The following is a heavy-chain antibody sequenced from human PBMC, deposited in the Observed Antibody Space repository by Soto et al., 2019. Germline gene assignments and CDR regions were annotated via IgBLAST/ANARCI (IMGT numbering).Heavy chain of an antibody. Sequence: GGSLRLSCAASGFTFSSYSMNWVRQAPGKGLEWVSSISSSISYIYYADSVKGRFTISRDNAKNSLYLQMNSLRAEDTAVYYCARDGHCSSTSCYTDYYYYGMDVWGQGTTVTVSS. CDR3: ARDGHCSSTSCYTDYYYYGMDV. D-gene: IGHD2-2*02. CDR2: ISSSISYI. J-gene: IGHJ6*02. CDR1: GFTFSSYS. V-gene: IGHV3-21*01.